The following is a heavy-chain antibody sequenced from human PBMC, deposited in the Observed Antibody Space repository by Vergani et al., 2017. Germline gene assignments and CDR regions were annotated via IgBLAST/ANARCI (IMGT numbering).Heavy chain of an antibody. Sequence: QVQLVQSGAEVKKPGSSVKVSCKASGGTFSSYTISWVRQAPGQGLEWMGRIIPILGIANYAQKFQGRVTITADKSTSTAYMELSSLRSEDTAVYYCAGDSGYSYGQGSDYWGQGTLVTVSS. CDR1: GGTFSSYT. J-gene: IGHJ4*02. D-gene: IGHD5-18*01. CDR2: IIPILGIA. CDR3: AGDSGYSYGQGSDY. V-gene: IGHV1-69*08.